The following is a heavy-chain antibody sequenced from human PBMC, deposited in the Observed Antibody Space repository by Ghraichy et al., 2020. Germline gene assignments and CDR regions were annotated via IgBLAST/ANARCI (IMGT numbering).Heavy chain of an antibody. Sequence: SETLPLTCTVSGGSISSYHWSWIRQPPGKGLEWIGYIYSRGNTNYNPSLKSRVTISVDTSKNQFSLRLSSVTAADTAVYYCARERDSYNNFDYWGQGTLVTVSS. J-gene: IGHJ4*02. V-gene: IGHV4-59*01. CDR2: IYSRGNT. CDR1: GGSISSYH. D-gene: IGHD5-24*01. CDR3: ARERDSYNNFDY.